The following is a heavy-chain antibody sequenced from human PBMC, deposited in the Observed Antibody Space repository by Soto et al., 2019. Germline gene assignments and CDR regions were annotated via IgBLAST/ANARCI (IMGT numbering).Heavy chain of an antibody. Sequence: SETLSLTCAVKTESFSHYYWIWIRQSPGKGLEWIGEIDHSGNTNYSPSLKSRVTISVDTSKNQFSLKLSSVTAADTAVYYCARDSGYDVDYWGQGTLVTVSS. V-gene: IGHV4-34*01. CDR3: ARDSGYDVDY. CDR1: TESFSHYY. CDR2: IDHSGNT. J-gene: IGHJ4*02. D-gene: IGHD5-12*01.